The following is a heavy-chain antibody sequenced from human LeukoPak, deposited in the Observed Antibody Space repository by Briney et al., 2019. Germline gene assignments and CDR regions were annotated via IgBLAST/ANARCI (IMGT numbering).Heavy chain of an antibody. Sequence: GASVKVSCKVSGYTLTELSMHWVRQAPGKGLEWMGGFDPEDGETIYAQKFQGRVTITRNTSISTAYMELSSLRSEDTAVYYCARGPLYYYDSSGYYYSPDYYYMDVWGKGTTVTVSS. CDR3: ARGPLYYYDSSGYYYSPDYYYMDV. V-gene: IGHV1-24*01. CDR2: FDPEDGET. D-gene: IGHD3-22*01. CDR1: GYTLTELS. J-gene: IGHJ6*03.